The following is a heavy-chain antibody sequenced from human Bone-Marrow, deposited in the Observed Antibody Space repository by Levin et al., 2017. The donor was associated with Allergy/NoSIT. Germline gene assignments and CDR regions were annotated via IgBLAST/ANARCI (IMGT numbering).Heavy chain of an antibody. V-gene: IGHV3-72*01. D-gene: IGHD6-6*01. J-gene: IGHJ4*02. Sequence: GGSLRLSCAASGFTFSDHFMDWVRQAPGKGLEWVGRIRDKANSYTTEYAASVKGRFTISRDDSKNSLYLQMDSLKTEDTAVYYCSRTYSSSAGTKYYFDSWGQGTLVTVSS. CDR3: SRTYSSSAGTKYYFDS. CDR2: IRDKANSYTT. CDR1: GFTFSDHF.